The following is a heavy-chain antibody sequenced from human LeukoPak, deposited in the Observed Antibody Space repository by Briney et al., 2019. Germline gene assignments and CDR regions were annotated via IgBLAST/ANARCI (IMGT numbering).Heavy chain of an antibody. Sequence: ASVKVSCKASGYTFTGYYMHWLRQAPGQGLEWMGWINPNSGGTNYAQKFQGRVTMTRDTSISTAYMELSRLRSDDTAVYYCARAIRTMIVYDYWGQGTLVTVSS. V-gene: IGHV1-2*02. CDR2: INPNSGGT. J-gene: IGHJ4*02. CDR3: ARAIRTMIVYDY. CDR1: GYTFTGYY. D-gene: IGHD3-22*01.